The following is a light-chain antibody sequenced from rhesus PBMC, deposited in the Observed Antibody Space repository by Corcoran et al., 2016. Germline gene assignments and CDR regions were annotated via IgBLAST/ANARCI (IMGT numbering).Light chain of an antibody. J-gene: IGKJ4*01. V-gene: IGKV1-25*01. Sequence: DIQMTQSPSSLSASVGDRVTITCRASQGISSYLAWYQQKPGKAPKLLIYAASTLQSGVPSRFSGSGSGTDFTLTIRSLQPEDFATYYCQQHNSYPLTFGGGTKVELK. CDR2: AAS. CDR3: QQHNSYPLT. CDR1: QGISSY.